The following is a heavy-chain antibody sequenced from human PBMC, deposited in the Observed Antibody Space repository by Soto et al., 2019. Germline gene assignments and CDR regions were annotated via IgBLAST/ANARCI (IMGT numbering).Heavy chain of an antibody. J-gene: IGHJ5*02. CDR3: AGGDPGYSYGKVDL. CDR2: VNSDGTGT. V-gene: IGHV3-74*01. D-gene: IGHD5-18*01. CDR1: GFTFTMYW. Sequence: WGSLRLSCEASGFTFTMYWIHFVRQSPFKGLVWVSRVNSDGTGTTYADSVKGRFTVSRDNAKNSVFLQMDSLRAEDAGVYFYAGGDPGYSYGKVDLWGQGTLVTVSS.